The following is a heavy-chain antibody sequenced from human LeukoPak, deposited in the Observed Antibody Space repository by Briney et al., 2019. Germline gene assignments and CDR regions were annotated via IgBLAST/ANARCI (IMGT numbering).Heavy chain of an antibody. CDR3: ATISAQTFDI. CDR2: IKPDGIDK. V-gene: IGHV3-7*03. Sequence: GGSLRLSCVGSGFTFRSHWVNWVRQSPGKGLEWVANIKPDGIDKYYVDSARGRFTVSRDNAKNSAFLQMTSLRAEDTAIYYCATISAQTFDIWGQGTLVSVSS. CDR1: GFTFRSHW. J-gene: IGHJ3*02. D-gene: IGHD5-24*01.